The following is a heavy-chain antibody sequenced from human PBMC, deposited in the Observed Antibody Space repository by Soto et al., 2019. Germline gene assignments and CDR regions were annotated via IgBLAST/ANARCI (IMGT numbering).Heavy chain of an antibody. CDR3: ARDHVAPSMDV. V-gene: IGHV3-33*01. D-gene: IGHD2-15*01. CDR2: IWYDGSNK. CDR1: GFTFSSYG. J-gene: IGHJ6*02. Sequence: GGSLRLSCAASGFTFSSYGMHWVRQAPGKGLEWVAVIWYDGSNKYYADSVKGRFTISRDNSKNTLYLQMNSLRAEDTAVYYCARDHVAPSMDVWGQGTTVTVSS.